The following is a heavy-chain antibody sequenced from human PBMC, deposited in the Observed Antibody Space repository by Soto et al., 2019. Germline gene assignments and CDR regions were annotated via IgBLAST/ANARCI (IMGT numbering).Heavy chain of an antibody. CDR3: ARDRVGVYYGSGSYYNVGFDY. CDR2: ISYDGSNK. Sequence: QVQLVESGGGVVQPGRSLRLSCAASGFTFSSYAMHWVRQAPGKGLGWVAVISYDGSNKYDADSVKGRFTISRDNSKNTLYLQMNSLRAEDTAVYYCARDRVGVYYGSGSYYNVGFDYWGQGTLVTVSS. J-gene: IGHJ4*02. D-gene: IGHD3-10*01. V-gene: IGHV3-30-3*01. CDR1: GFTFSSYA.